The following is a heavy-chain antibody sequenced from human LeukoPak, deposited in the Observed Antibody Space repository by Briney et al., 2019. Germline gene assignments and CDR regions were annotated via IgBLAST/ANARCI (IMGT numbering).Heavy chain of an antibody. CDR2: IYTSGST. Sequence: SETLSLTCTVSGGSISSGSDYWSWIRQPAGKGLEWIGRIYTSGSTNYKPSLKSRVPISVDTSKNQFFLKLSSVTAADTAVYYCARGHTYYDILTGYLGPNWFDPWGQGTLVTVSS. CDR1: GGSISSGSDY. CDR3: ARGHTYYDILTGYLGPNWFDP. J-gene: IGHJ5*02. D-gene: IGHD3-9*01. V-gene: IGHV4-61*02.